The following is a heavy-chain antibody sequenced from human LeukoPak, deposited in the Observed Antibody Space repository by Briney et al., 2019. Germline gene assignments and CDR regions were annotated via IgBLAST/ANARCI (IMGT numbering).Heavy chain of an antibody. D-gene: IGHD1-1*01. Sequence: GGSLRVSCAPSGFSLTSYAMTWVRQAPGKGLEWVAAISYDGSNKYYSDSVKGRFTISRDNAKNTVYLQMNSLRAEDTAVYFCASDRSYNPAYWGQGTLVTVSS. V-gene: IGHV3-30-3*01. J-gene: IGHJ4*02. CDR2: ISYDGSNK. CDR3: ASDRSYNPAY. CDR1: GFSLTSYA.